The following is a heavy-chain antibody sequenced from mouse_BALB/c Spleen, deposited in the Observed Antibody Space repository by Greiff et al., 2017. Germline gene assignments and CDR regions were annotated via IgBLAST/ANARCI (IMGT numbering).Heavy chain of an antibody. CDR3: ARHAMDY. CDR2: ISSGGSYT. J-gene: IGHJ4*01. V-gene: IGHV5-6*01. CDR1: GFTFSSYG. Sequence: EVQRVESGGDLVTPGGSLTLSCAASGFTFSSYGMSWVRQTPDKRLEWVATISSGGSYTYYPDSVKGRFTISRDNAKNTLYLQMSSLKSEDTAMYYCARHAMDYWGQGTSVTVSS.